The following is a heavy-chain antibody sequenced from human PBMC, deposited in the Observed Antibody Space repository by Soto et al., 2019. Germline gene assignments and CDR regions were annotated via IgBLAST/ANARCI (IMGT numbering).Heavy chain of an antibody. CDR1: GAFMTRERSP. CDR3: ARSVGDYYYGMDV. D-gene: IGHD1-26*01. J-gene: IGHJ6*02. V-gene: IGHV4-39*01. Sequence: PEDLSPTCTDPGAFMTRERSPGCWIRQPPGKGLEWIGNFYYSGSTYYNPSLRSRVTISVDASKNQFSVKVSSVTATDTAVYYCARSVGDYYYGMDVWGQGTTVT. CDR2: FYYSGST.